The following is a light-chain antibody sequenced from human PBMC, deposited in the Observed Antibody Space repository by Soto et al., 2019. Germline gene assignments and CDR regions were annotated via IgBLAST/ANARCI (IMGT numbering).Light chain of an antibody. CDR1: QTISTW. Sequence: DIQMTQSPSTLSASVGDRVTITCRASQTISTWLAWYQQKPGQAPKLLIYKASTLQTGVPSRFSGSGSGADFTLTISSLQPEDFGTYYCQLYTRYYAFVQGTKVDIK. CDR2: KAS. V-gene: IGKV1-5*03. CDR3: QLYTRYYA. J-gene: IGKJ2*01.